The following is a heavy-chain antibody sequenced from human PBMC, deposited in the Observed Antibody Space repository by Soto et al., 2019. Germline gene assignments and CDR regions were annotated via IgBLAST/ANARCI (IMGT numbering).Heavy chain of an antibody. V-gene: IGHV2-5*02. J-gene: IGHJ6*02. Sequence: QTLTLTCTFSAFSLSTGGVGVGWIRQPPGKALEWLALIYWDDDKRYSPSLRSRLTITKDTSKNQVVLTMTNMDPVDTATYYCIQSRCGGDCLQSYASYYYYGMDVWGQGTTVTVSS. CDR3: IQSRCGGDCLQSYASYYYYGMDV. CDR1: AFSLSTGGVG. D-gene: IGHD2-21*02. CDR2: IYWDDDK.